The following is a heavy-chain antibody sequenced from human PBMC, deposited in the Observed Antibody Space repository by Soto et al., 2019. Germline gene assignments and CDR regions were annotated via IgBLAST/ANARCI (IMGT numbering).Heavy chain of an antibody. J-gene: IGHJ4*02. D-gene: IGHD3-10*01. Sequence: SETLSLTCTVSGCSISSSSYYWGWIRQPPGKGLEWIGSIYYSGSTYYNPSLKSRVTISVDTSKNQFSLKLSSVTAADTAVYYCARRYYGSGSYLNWGQGTLVTVSS. V-gene: IGHV4-39*01. CDR1: GCSISSSSYY. CDR2: IYYSGST. CDR3: ARRYYGSGSYLN.